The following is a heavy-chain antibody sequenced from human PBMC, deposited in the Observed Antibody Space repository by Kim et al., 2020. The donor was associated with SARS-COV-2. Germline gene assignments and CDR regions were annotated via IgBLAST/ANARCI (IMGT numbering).Heavy chain of an antibody. D-gene: IGHD6-19*01. V-gene: IGHV4-59*08. CDR3: ARRSYSSATGGSDS. CDR1: GGSLRNFY. Sequence: SETLSLTCTVSGGSLRNFYLGWIRQSPGRELDFIGYIYYTGNTNYNPSLGSRVTISVDTSKNQYSLTLIPLTAADTAAYYCARRSYSSATGGSDSWG. J-gene: IGHJ5*01. CDR2: IYYTGNT.